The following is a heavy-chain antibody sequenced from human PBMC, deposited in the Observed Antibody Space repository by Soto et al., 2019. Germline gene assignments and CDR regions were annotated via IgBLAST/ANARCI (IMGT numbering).Heavy chain of an antibody. CDR2: ISSSSSYI. D-gene: IGHD6-13*01. CDR1: GFTFSSYS. J-gene: IGHJ4*02. Sequence: GGSLRLSCAASGFTFSSYSMNWVRQAPGKGLEWVSSISSSSSYIYYADSVKGRFTISRDNAKNSLYLQMNSLRAEDTAVYYCARDSPPIFIAAPTAVDYWGQGTLVTVSS. CDR3: ARDSPPIFIAAPTAVDY. V-gene: IGHV3-21*01.